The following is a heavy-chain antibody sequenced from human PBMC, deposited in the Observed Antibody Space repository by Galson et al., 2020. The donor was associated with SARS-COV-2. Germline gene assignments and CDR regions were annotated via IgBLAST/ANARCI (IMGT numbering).Heavy chain of an antibody. CDR3: ARWGAGRFDT. CDR1: GGSISSHY. CDR2: IHYSGST. V-gene: IGHV4-59*11. J-gene: IGHJ3*02. D-gene: IGHD1-26*01. Sequence: SQTLSLTCTVSGGSISSHYWGWIRQPPGKGLEWIGYIHYSGSTNYNPSLRSRVTISIDTSKNQFSLKLSSVTAADTAVYNCARWGAGRFDTWGQGTRVTVSS.